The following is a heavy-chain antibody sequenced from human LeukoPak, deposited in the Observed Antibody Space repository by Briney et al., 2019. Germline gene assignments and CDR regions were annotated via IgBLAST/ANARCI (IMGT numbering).Heavy chain of an antibody. CDR1: GGSISSGSYY. CDR3: ARVGYYDSSGYPNFYAFDI. J-gene: IGHJ3*02. CDR2: IYTSGST. Sequence: SQTLSLTCTVSGGSISSGSYYWSWIRQPGGKGLEWLGRIYTSGSTNYNPSIKSRVTISVDTSKNKSSLKLSSVTAADTAVYYCARVGYYDSSGYPNFYAFDIWGQGTMVTVSS. D-gene: IGHD3-22*01. V-gene: IGHV4-61*02.